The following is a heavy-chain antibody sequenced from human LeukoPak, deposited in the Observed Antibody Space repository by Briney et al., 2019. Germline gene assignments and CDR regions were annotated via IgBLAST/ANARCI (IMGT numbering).Heavy chain of an antibody. CDR1: GGTFSSYA. Sequence: SVKVSCKASGGTFSSYAINWVRQAPGQGLEWTGDIIPILTTANYAQNFQGRVTITADESTSTAYMELSSLRSEDTAVYYCARGRGRRRFLEWLSPLNWFDPWGQGTLVTVSS. D-gene: IGHD3-3*01. CDR3: ARGRGRRRFLEWLSPLNWFDP. CDR2: IIPILTTA. V-gene: IGHV1-69*13. J-gene: IGHJ5*02.